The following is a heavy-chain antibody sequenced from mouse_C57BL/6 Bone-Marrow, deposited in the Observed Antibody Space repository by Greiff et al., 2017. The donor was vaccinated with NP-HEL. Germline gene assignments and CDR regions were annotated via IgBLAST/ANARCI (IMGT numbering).Heavy chain of an antibody. CDR2: IDPSDSYT. D-gene: IGHD1-1*01. V-gene: IGHV1-50*01. J-gene: IGHJ4*01. CDR1: GYTFTSYW. CDR3: ARSELRLDY. Sequence: QVQLQQPGAELVKPGASVKLSCKASGYTFTSYWMQWVKQRPGQGLEWIGEIDPSDSYTNYNQKFKGKATLTVDTSSSTAYMQLSSLTSEDSAVYYCARSELRLDYWGQGTSVTVSS.